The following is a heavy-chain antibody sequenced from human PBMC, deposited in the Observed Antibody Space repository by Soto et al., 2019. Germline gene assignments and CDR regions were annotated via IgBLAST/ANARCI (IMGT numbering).Heavy chain of an antibody. D-gene: IGHD3-9*01. CDR2: IYYSGCT. CDR3: ARQGLYWLFFD. Sequence: IRKHPGEGLEWIGSIYYSGCTYYNPSLKSRVTISVDTTKNQFSLKLSSVTAADTAVYYCARQGLYWLFFD. J-gene: IGHJ3*01. V-gene: IGHV4-39*01.